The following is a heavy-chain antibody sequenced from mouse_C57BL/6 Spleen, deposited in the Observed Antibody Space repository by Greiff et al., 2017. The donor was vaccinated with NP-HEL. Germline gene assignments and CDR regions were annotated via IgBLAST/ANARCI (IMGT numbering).Heavy chain of an antibody. V-gene: IGHV1-26*01. CDR1: GYTFTDYY. CDR3: ARYRTGFAY. J-gene: IGHJ3*01. CDR2: INPNNGGT. Sequence: EVQLQQSGPELVKPGASVKISCKASGYTFTDYYMNWVKQSHGKSLEWIGDINPNNGGTSYNQKFKGKATLTVDKSSSTAYMELRSLTSEDSAVYYSARYRTGFAYGGQGTLVTVSA.